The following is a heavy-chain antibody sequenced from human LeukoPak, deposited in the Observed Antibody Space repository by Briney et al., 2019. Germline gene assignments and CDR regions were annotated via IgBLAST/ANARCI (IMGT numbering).Heavy chain of an antibody. V-gene: IGHV4-34*01. CDR1: GFTFSSYW. CDR3: ARGGGTTGTTVGYYYYMDV. J-gene: IGHJ6*03. CDR2: INHSGST. D-gene: IGHD1-1*01. Sequence: PGGSLRLSCAASGFTFSSYWMSWVRQAPGKGLEWIGEINHSGSTNYNPSLKSRVTISVDTSKNQFSLKLSSVTAADTAVYYCARGGGTTGTTVGYYYYMDVWGKGTTVTVSS.